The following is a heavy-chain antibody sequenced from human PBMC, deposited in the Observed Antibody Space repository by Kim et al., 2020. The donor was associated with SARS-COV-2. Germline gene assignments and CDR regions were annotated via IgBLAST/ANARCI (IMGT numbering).Heavy chain of an antibody. D-gene: IGHD6-13*01. CDR1: GYTLTGYY. V-gene: IGHV1-46*01. J-gene: IGHJ4*02. CDR2: INPSRGNT. CDR3: ARGGLTRTGSWGFFDS. Sequence: ASVKVSCKASGYTLTGYYIHWVRQAPGEGLEWMGIINPSRGNTIYARKFQRRVTMTRDTSASTVYMELSSLTSEDTAVYYCARGGLTRTGSWGFFDSWGQ.